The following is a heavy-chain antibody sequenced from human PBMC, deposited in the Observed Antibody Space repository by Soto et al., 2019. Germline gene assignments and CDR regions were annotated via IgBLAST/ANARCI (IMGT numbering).Heavy chain of an antibody. D-gene: IGHD3-22*01. Sequence: ASVKVSCKASGGTFSSYAISWVRQAPGQGLEWMGGIIPIFGTANYAQKFQGRVTITADESTSTAYMELSSLRSEDTAVYYCARFTTYYYDSSGYLTPYYYYGMDVWGQGTTDTVSS. CDR2: IIPIFGTA. V-gene: IGHV1-69*13. CDR1: GGTFSSYA. J-gene: IGHJ6*02. CDR3: ARFTTYYYDSSGYLTPYYYYGMDV.